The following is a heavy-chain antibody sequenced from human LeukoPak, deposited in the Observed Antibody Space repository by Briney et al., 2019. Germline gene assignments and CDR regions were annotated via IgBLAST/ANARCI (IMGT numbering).Heavy chain of an antibody. CDR1: GGSISSYY. V-gene: IGHV4-59*01. CDR3: AREVVGDFWGGYYTYYFDY. J-gene: IGHJ4*02. CDR2: IYYSGST. Sequence: SETLSLTCTVSGGSISSYYWSWIRQPPGKGLEWIGYIYYSGSTNYNPSLKSRVTISVDTSKNQFSLKLSSVTAADTAVYYCAREVVGDFWGGYYTYYFDYWGQGTLVTVSS. D-gene: IGHD3-3*01.